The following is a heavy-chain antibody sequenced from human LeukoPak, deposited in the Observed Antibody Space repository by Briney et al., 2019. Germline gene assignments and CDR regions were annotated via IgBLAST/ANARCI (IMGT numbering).Heavy chain of an antibody. Sequence: ASVKVSCKASGYTFTGYYMHWVRQAPGQGLEWMGWINPNSGGTNYAQKSQGRVTMTRDTSISTAYMELSRLRSDDTAVYYCASAPPTDIVALDYWGQGTLVTVSS. CDR1: GYTFTGYY. CDR3: ASAPPTDIVALDY. CDR2: INPNSGGT. D-gene: IGHD5-12*01. V-gene: IGHV1-2*02. J-gene: IGHJ4*02.